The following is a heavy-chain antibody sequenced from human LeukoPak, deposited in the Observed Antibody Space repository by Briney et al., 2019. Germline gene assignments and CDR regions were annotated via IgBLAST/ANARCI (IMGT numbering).Heavy chain of an antibody. Sequence: SETLSLTCAVHGGSFSAYCWSWIRQPPGKGLEWIGEIDHSGSTSYNPSLKSRVTISVDTPKTQYSLKLSSVTAADTAMYYCARTQVMTAIRYFDYWGQGTLVTVSS. CDR2: IDHSGST. V-gene: IGHV4-34*01. CDR1: GGSFSAYC. J-gene: IGHJ4*02. CDR3: ARTQVMTAIRYFDY. D-gene: IGHD2-21*02.